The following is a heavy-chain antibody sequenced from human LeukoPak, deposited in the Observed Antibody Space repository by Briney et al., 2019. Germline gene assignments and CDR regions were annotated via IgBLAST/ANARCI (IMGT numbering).Heavy chain of an antibody. CDR2: ISGSGGST. Sequence: PGGSLRLSCAASGFTFSSYGMSWVRQAPGKGLEWVSAISGSGGSTYYADSVKGRFTISRDNSKNTLYLQMNSLRAEDTAVYYCAKGQENSDYCSGGSCYAGGRNWFDPWGQGTLVTVSS. J-gene: IGHJ5*02. CDR1: GFTFSSYG. D-gene: IGHD2-15*01. V-gene: IGHV3-23*01. CDR3: AKGQENSDYCSGGSCYAGGRNWFDP.